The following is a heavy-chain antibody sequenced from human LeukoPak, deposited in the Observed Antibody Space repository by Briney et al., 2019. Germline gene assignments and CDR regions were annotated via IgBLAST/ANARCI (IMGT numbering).Heavy chain of an antibody. J-gene: IGHJ4*02. Sequence: PSETLSLTCTVSGGSISSYYWSWIRQPPGKGLEWIGYIYYSGSTNYNPSLKSRVTISVDTSKNQFSLKLSSVTAADTAVYYCARHEVAGFDYWGQGTLVTVSS. CDR3: ARHEVAGFDY. CDR1: GGSISSYY. D-gene: IGHD6-19*01. CDR2: IYYSGST. V-gene: IGHV4-59*08.